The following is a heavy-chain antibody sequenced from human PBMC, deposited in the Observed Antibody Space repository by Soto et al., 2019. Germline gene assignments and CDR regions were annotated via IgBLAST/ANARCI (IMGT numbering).Heavy chain of an antibody. D-gene: IGHD6-6*01. CDR2: IYPGDSDT. CDR1: GYSFTIYW. Sequence: GDSLNISFKGSGYSFTIYWIAWVRQMPGKGLEWMGMIYPGDSDTRYSPSFQGQVTISADKSITTAYLQWSSLSASDTAMYYCARSYSSLSYFDYWGQGALVTVSS. J-gene: IGHJ4*02. CDR3: ARSYSSLSYFDY. V-gene: IGHV5-51*01.